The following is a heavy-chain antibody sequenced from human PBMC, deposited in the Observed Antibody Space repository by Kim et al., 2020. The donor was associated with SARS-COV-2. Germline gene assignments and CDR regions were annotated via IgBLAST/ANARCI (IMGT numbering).Heavy chain of an antibody. Sequence: GGSLRLSCAASGLTFSSYWISWVRQAPGKGLEWVANIKQDGSEMYYVDSVKGRFTISRDNAKNSLFLQMNSLRLEDTAVYYCALLTTVVGPTVNVRYYMDVWGKGTTVTVSS. CDR3: ALLTTVVGPTVNVRYYMDV. CDR2: IKQDGSEM. CDR1: GLTFSSYW. D-gene: IGHD2-2*01. J-gene: IGHJ6*03. V-gene: IGHV3-7*01.